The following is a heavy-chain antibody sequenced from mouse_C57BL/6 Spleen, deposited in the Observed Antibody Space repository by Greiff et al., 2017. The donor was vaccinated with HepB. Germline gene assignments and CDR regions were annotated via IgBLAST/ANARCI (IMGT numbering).Heavy chain of an antibody. V-gene: IGHV5-16*01. D-gene: IGHD1-1*01. CDR3: ARGATVVGYYAMDY. CDR2: INYDGSST. CDR1: GFTFSDYY. Sequence: EVQVVESEGGLVQPGSSMKLSCTASGFTFSDYYMAWVRQVPEKGLEWVANINYDGSSTYYLDSLKSRFIISRDNAKNILYLQMSSLKSEDTATYYCARGATVVGYYAMDYWGQGTSVTVSS. J-gene: IGHJ4*01.